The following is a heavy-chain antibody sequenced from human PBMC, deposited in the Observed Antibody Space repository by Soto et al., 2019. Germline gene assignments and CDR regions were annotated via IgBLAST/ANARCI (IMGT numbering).Heavy chain of an antibody. CDR2: ISFDGSNK. D-gene: IGHD3-10*01. V-gene: IGHV3-30*03. CDR3: VGGQYYFDY. CDR1: GFPFTTYG. J-gene: IGHJ4*02. Sequence: QVQLVESGGGVVQPGTSLRLSCVASGFPFTTYGMQWVREGPGKGLEWVAVISFDGSNKYYADSVKGRFTISRDNSKNTLFLQMNSLRPEDTALYYCVGGQYYFDYLVQGTLVTVSS.